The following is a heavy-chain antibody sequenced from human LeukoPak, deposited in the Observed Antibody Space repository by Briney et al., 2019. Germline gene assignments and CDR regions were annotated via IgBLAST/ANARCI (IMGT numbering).Heavy chain of an antibody. Sequence: ASVKVSCKASGYTFTGYYMHWVRQAPGQGLEWMGWINPNSGGTNYAQKFQGRVTMTGDTSISTAYMELSRLRSDDTAVYYCARGRRITIFGVVIRANWFDPWGQGTLVTVSS. D-gene: IGHD3-3*01. CDR1: GYTFTGYY. CDR3: ARGRRITIFGVVIRANWFDP. J-gene: IGHJ5*02. CDR2: INPNSGGT. V-gene: IGHV1-2*02.